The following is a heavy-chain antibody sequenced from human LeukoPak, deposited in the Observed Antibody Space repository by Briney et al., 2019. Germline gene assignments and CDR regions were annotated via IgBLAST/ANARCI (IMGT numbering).Heavy chain of an antibody. CDR3: AKGPGYSVYASGIDY. V-gene: IGHV3-33*06. J-gene: IGHJ4*02. CDR2: IWHDGNNK. Sequence: GGSLRLSCAASGFTFSSYGMHWVRQAPGKGLEWAAVIWHDGNNKYYAYSVKGRFTISRDNSKNTLYLQMNTLRAEDAAVYYCAKGPGYSVYASGIDYGCQG. D-gene: IGHD2-8*01. CDR1: GFTFSSYG.